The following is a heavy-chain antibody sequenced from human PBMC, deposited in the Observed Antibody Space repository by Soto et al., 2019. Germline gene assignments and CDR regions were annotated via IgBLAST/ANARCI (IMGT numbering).Heavy chain of an antibody. CDR2: IYYSGSS. D-gene: IGHD6-19*01. CDR1: GGSISSSSYY. Sequence: QLQLQESGPGLVKPSETLSLTCTVSGGSISSSSYYWGWIRQPPGKGLEWIGSIYYSGSSYYNPSPKSRVTISVDTSRNQFSLKLSSVTAADTAVYYCARPKSGGWRGGFGYWGQGTLVSVSS. V-gene: IGHV4-39*01. CDR3: ARPKSGGWRGGFGY. J-gene: IGHJ4*02.